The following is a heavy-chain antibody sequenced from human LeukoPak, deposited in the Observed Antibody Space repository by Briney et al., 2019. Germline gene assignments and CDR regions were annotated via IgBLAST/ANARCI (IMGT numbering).Heavy chain of an antibody. CDR2: VDPEDGET. CDR1: GYTFIDYY. D-gene: IGHD2-15*01. CDR3: APDLSFRVVVVGGRTPY. V-gene: IGHV1-69-2*01. J-gene: IGHJ4*02. Sequence: ASVKISCKASGYTFIDYYIHWVQQAPGKGLEWMGRVDPEDGETIYAEKFQGRVTITADTSTDTAYMALSSLRSEDTAVYYCAPDLSFRVVVVGGRTPYWGQGTLVTVSS.